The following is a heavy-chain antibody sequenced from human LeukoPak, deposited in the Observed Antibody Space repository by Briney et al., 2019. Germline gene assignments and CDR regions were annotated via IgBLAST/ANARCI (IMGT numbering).Heavy chain of an antibody. J-gene: IGHJ4*02. D-gene: IGHD5-24*01. V-gene: IGHV4-61*02. CDR1: GGSISSSSYY. CDR3: AREGNPDGY. Sequence: SETLSLTCTVSGGSISSSSYYWGWIRQPPGKGLEWIGRIYTSGSTNYNPSLKSRVTMSVDTSKNQFSLKLSSVTAADTAVYYCAREGNPDGYWGQGTLVTVSS. CDR2: IYTSGST.